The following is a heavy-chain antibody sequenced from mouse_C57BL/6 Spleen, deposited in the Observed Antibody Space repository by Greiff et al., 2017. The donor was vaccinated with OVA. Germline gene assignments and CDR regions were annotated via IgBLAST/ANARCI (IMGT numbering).Heavy chain of an antibody. Sequence: QVQLQQSGAELVKPGASVKISCKASGYAFSSYWMNWVKQRPGKGLEWIGQIYPGDGDTNYNGKFKGKATLTADKSSSTAYMQLSSLTSEDSAVYFCARSPVVAHFDYWGQGTTLTVSS. CDR2: IYPGDGDT. CDR3: ARSPVVAHFDY. J-gene: IGHJ2*01. V-gene: IGHV1-80*01. D-gene: IGHD1-1*01. CDR1: GYAFSSYW.